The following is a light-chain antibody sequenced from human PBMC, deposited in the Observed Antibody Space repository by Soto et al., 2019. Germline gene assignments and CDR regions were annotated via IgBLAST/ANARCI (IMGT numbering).Light chain of an antibody. V-gene: IGKV3-20*01. J-gene: IGKJ1*01. CDR1: QSVSSGY. CDR2: GTT. Sequence: EIVLTQSPGTLSLSPGERATLSCRASQSVSSGYLAWYQQKPGQAPRLLTYGTTSRATGIPDRFSGSGSGTDFTLIISRLEPEDFAVYYCQQYGSSPRTFGQGTKVDIK. CDR3: QQYGSSPRT.